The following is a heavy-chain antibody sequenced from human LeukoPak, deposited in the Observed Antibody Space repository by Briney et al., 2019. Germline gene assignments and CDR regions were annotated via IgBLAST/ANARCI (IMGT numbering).Heavy chain of an antibody. CDR3: ARDAGNSGYGCDL. J-gene: IGHJ5*02. CDR1: GFTLSSYG. CDR2: IRSSSET. Sequence: PGGSLRLSCAASGFTLSSYGMHWVRQAPGKGLEWVSHIRSSSETFYADSVKGRFTISRDNARNSLYLQMNNLRGEDTAIYYCARDAGNSGYGCDLWGQGTLVTVSS. V-gene: IGHV3-48*01. D-gene: IGHD5-12*01.